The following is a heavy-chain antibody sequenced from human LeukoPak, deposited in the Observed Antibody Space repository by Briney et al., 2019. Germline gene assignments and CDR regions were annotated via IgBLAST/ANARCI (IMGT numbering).Heavy chain of an antibody. D-gene: IGHD3-22*01. J-gene: IGHJ4*02. CDR2: ISYDGSNK. CDR3: AKGYGFDSSGSEHYFEN. Sequence: PGGSLRLSCAASGFTFSSYWMHWVCQAPGKGLDRVAVISYDGSNKYYAESVKGRFTISRDNSKNTLYLQMNSLRAEDTALYYCAKGYGFDSSGSEHYFENWGQGILVTVSS. CDR1: GFTFSSYW. V-gene: IGHV3-30*18.